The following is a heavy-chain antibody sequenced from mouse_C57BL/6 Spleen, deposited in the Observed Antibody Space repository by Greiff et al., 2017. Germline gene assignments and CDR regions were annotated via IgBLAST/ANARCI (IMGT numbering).Heavy chain of an antibody. CDR1: GYTFTDYY. J-gene: IGHJ3*01. D-gene: IGHD2-4*01. V-gene: IGHV1-26*01. Sequence: EVQLQQSGPELVKPGASVKISCKASGYTFTDYYMNWVKQSHGKSLEWIGDINPNNGGTSYNQKFKGKATLTVDKSSSTAYMELRSLTSEDSAVYYCARRRDYDYDVFAYWGQGTLVTVSA. CDR2: INPNNGGT. CDR3: ARRRDYDYDVFAY.